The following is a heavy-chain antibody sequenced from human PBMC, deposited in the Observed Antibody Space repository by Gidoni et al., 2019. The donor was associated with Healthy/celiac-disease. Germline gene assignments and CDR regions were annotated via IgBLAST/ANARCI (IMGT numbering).Heavy chain of an antibody. CDR2: ISGSGGST. CDR3: AKDLGYMYSSSWYDY. Sequence: EVQLLESGGGLVQPGGSLRLSCAASGFPFSSYAMSWVRQAPGKGLEWVSAISGSGGSTYYADSVKGRFTISRDNSKNTLYLQMNSLRAEDTAVYYCAKDLGYMYSSSWYDYWGQGTLVTVSS. V-gene: IGHV3-23*01. J-gene: IGHJ4*02. D-gene: IGHD6-13*01. CDR1: GFPFSSYA.